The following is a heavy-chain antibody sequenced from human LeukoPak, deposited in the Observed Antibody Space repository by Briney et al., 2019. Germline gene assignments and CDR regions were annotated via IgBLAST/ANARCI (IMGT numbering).Heavy chain of an antibody. CDR1: GGTFSSYA. CDR3: ARGADGSWTGEDGFDI. V-gene: IGHV1-69*04. Sequence: ASVKVSCKASGGTFSSYAISWVRQAPGQGLEWMGRIIPILGIANYAQKFQGRVTITADKSTSTAYMELRSLRSDDTAVYYCARGADGSWTGEDGFDIWGQGTLVTVSS. J-gene: IGHJ3*02. CDR2: IIPILGIA. D-gene: IGHD2-15*01.